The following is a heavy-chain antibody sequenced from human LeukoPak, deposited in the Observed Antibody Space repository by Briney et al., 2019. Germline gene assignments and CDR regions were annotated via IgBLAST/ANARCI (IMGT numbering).Heavy chain of an antibody. J-gene: IGHJ4*02. D-gene: IGHD3-3*01. V-gene: IGHV1-2*02. CDR1: NYTFISYG. Sequence: ASVKVSCKTSNYTFISYGMSWVRQAPGQGLEWMGWINPNSGGTNYAQKFQGRVTMTRDTSISTAYMELSRLRSDDTAVYYCARTYYDFWSGLNFDYWGQGTLVTVSS. CDR3: ARTYYDFWSGLNFDY. CDR2: INPNSGGT.